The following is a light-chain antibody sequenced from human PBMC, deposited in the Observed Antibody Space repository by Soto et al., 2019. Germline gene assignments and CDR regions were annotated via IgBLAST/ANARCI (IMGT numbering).Light chain of an antibody. J-gene: IGKJ5*01. Sequence: EIVLTQSPATLSLSPGERATLSCRASQSVSSYLAWYQQKPGQAPRLFIYDASSRATGIPARFSGSGSGTDFTLTISSLEPEDFAVYYCQQRSNWPPAITFGQGTRLEIK. CDR2: DAS. CDR1: QSVSSY. CDR3: QQRSNWPPAIT. V-gene: IGKV3-11*01.